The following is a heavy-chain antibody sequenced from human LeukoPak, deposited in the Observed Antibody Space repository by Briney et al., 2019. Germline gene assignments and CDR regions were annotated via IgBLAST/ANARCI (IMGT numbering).Heavy chain of an antibody. V-gene: IGHV3-30*02. CDR3: AREESSGYPPDY. CDR1: GFTFSSYG. D-gene: IGHD3-22*01. J-gene: IGHJ4*02. CDR2: IRYDGSNK. Sequence: GGSLRLSCAASGFTFSSYGMHWVRQAPGKGLEWVAFIRYDGSNKYYADSVKGRFTISRDNSKNTLYLQMNSLRAEDTAVYYCAREESSGYPPDYWGQGTLVTVSS.